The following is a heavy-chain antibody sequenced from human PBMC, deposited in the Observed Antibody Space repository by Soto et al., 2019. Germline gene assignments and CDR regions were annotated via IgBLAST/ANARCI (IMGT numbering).Heavy chain of an antibody. CDR2: ISAYNGNT. D-gene: IGHD3-22*01. V-gene: IGHV1-18*04. CDR1: GYTFTSYG. Sequence: DSVQVSCKASGYTFTSYGISWVRQAPGQGLEWMGWISAYNGNTNYAQKLQGRVTMTTDTSTSTAYMELRSLRSDDTAVYYCARGQETPDYERSGYWDYYYGLDGWGQGTTVTV. CDR3: ARGQETPDYERSGYWDYYYGLDG. J-gene: IGHJ6*02.